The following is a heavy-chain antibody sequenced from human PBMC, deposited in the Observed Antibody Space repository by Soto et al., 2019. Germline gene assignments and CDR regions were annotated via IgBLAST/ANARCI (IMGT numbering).Heavy chain of an antibody. CDR2: IKSWSDGGTT. D-gene: IGHD1-1*01. CDR1: GFTFKNAW. V-gene: IGHV3-15*01. J-gene: IGHJ4*02. Sequence: EGQLVESGGGLVEPGETLRLSCAAAGFTFKNAWMSGVRQAPGKGLEWVGRIKSWSDGGTTDYGAPVKGRFSISRDDAKNTLSLQMYSLRTEDTAVYYCTTGTTVAKYYFDFWGQGTLVTVSS. CDR3: TTGTTVAKYYFDF.